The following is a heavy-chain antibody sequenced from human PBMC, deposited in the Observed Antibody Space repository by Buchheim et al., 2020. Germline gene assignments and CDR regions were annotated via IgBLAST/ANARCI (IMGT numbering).Heavy chain of an antibody. V-gene: IGHV3-11*06. CDR3: ARGYDFWSGYYTGAGGFDP. Sequence: QVHLVESGGGLVKPGGSLTLSCTASGFTFMDYSMTWIRQAPGKGLELISYISSRTYTTYADSVKGRFTISRDNAKNSLFLQMNSLRAEDTAVYYCARGYDFWSGYYTGAGGFDPWSQGTL. CDR1: GFTFMDYS. D-gene: IGHD3-3*01. CDR2: ISSRTYT. J-gene: IGHJ5*02.